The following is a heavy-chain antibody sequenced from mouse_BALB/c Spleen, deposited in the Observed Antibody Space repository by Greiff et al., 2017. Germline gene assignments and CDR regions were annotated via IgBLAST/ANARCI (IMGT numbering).Heavy chain of an antibody. Sequence: QVQLKESGPGLVQPSQSLSITCTVSGFSLTSYGVHWVRQSPGKGLEWLGVIWSGGSTDYNAAFISRLSISKDNSKSQVFFKMNSLQADDTAIYYCARSPYGNYVNYAMDYWGQGTSVTVSS. CDR1: GFSLTSYG. D-gene: IGHD2-1*01. CDR3: ARSPYGNYVNYAMDY. CDR2: IWSGGST. V-gene: IGHV2-4-1*01. J-gene: IGHJ4*01.